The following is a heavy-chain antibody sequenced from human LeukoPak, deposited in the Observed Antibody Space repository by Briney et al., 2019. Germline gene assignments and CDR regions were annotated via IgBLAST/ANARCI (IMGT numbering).Heavy chain of an antibody. J-gene: IGHJ4*02. CDR3: ARDAAGIAAAGTGGDY. Sequence: GGALRLSCAASGFTVISNYMSWVRQAPGKGLEWASVIYSGGSTYYADSVKGRFTISRDNSKNTLYLQMNSLRAEDTAVYYCARDAAGIAAAGTGGDYWGQGTLVTVSS. CDR1: GFTVISNY. CDR2: IYSGGST. V-gene: IGHV3-66*01. D-gene: IGHD6-13*01.